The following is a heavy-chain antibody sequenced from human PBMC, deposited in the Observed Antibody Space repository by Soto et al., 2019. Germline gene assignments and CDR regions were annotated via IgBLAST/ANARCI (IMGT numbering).Heavy chain of an antibody. CDR3: ARDLLTGTSDY. Sequence: ESGGGVVQPGRSLRLSCAASGFTFSSYAMHWVRQAPGKGLEWVALISYDGINKHYADSVKGRFTISRDNSKNTLYLQMNSLRAEDTAVYYCARDLLTGTSDYWGQGTLVTVSS. J-gene: IGHJ4*02. CDR1: GFTFSSYA. CDR2: ISYDGINK. V-gene: IGHV3-30-3*01. D-gene: IGHD1-20*01.